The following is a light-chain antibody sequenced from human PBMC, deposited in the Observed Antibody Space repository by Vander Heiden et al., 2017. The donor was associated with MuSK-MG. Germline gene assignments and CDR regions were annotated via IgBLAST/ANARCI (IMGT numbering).Light chain of an antibody. V-gene: IGKV3-15*01. Sequence: EIVMTQSPAILSVSTGESATLSCRASQSVSSNLAWYQQKPGQAPRLLIYGASTRATGIPARFSGSGSGTEFTLTISSLQSEDFAVYYCQQYNNWLSLTFGGGTKVEIK. J-gene: IGKJ4*01. CDR3: QQYNNWLSLT. CDR2: GAS. CDR1: QSVSSN.